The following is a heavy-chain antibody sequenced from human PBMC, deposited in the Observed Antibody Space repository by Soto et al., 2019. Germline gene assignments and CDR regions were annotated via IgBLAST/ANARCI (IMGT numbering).Heavy chain of an antibody. CDR1: GGSISSYY. CDR3: ARDRGDGYNFDAFDI. J-gene: IGHJ3*02. D-gene: IGHD5-12*01. CDR2: IYYSGST. Sequence: SETLSLTCTVSGGSISSYYWSWIRQPPGKGLEWIGYIYYSGSTNYNPSLKSRVTISVDTSKNQFSLKLSSVTAADTAVYYCARDRGDGYNFDAFDIWGQGTMATVSS. V-gene: IGHV4-59*01.